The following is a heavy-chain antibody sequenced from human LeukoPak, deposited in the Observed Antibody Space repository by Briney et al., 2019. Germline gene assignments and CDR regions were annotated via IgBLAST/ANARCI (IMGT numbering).Heavy chain of an antibody. D-gene: IGHD3-22*01. Sequence: GGSLRLSCAASGFTFSSYAMSWVRQAPGKGLEWVSAISGSGGSTYYADSVKGRFTISRDNSKNTLYLQMNSLRAEDTAVYYCAKAGYYDSSGYYELEGYWGQGTLVTVSS. J-gene: IGHJ4*02. CDR3: AKAGYYDSSGYYELEGY. V-gene: IGHV3-23*01. CDR2: ISGSGGST. CDR1: GFTFSSYA.